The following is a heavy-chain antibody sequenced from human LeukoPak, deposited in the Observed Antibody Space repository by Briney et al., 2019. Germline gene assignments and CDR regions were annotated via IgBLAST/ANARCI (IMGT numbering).Heavy chain of an antibody. CDR3: VRGVGVSRFNYFDP. V-gene: IGHV3-33*01. CDR2: MWYDVSNK. J-gene: IGHJ5*02. D-gene: IGHD6-13*01. CDR1: GFTFSRFG. Sequence: GRSLTLSCAASGFTFSRFGMHWVRLAPGKGLEWVAGMWYDVSNKYYAHSVRGRFTISRDNSKNTLFLQMNRLRDDDTAVYYCVRGVGVSRFNYFDPWGQGTLVIVSS.